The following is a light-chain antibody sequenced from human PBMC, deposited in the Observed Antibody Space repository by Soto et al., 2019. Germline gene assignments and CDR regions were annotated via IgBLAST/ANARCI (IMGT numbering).Light chain of an antibody. Sequence: DIQMTQSPSSLSASVGDRVTITCQASQDISNYLNWYQQKPVKAPKLLIYDASNLETGVPSRFSGSGSGTDFTFTISSLQPEDIATYYCQQYDNLPITFGQGTRQEIK. CDR2: DAS. J-gene: IGKJ5*01. CDR1: QDISNY. V-gene: IGKV1-33*01. CDR3: QQYDNLPIT.